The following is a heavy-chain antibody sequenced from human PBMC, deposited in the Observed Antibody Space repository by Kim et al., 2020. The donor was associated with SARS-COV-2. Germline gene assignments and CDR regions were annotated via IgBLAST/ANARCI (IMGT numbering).Heavy chain of an antibody. V-gene: IGHV3-30-3*01. CDR2: ISYDGSNK. Sequence: GGSLRLSCTASGFTFSSYAMHWVRQAPGKGLEWVAVISYDGSNKYYADSVKGRFTISRDNSKNTLYLQMNSLRAEDTAVYYCARANSGSYYYGMDVWGQGTTVTVSS. J-gene: IGHJ6*02. CDR1: GFTFSSYA. CDR3: ARANSGSYYYGMDV. D-gene: IGHD3-10*01.